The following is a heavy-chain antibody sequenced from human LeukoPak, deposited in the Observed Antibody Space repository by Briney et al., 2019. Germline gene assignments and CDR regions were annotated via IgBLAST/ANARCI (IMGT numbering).Heavy chain of an antibody. CDR3: AREGLYYFDY. Sequence: SETLSLTCTVSGGSISSYYWSWIRQPPGKGLEWIGYMYYSGSTNYNPSLKSRVTISVDTSKNQFSLKLSSVTAADTAVYYCAREGLYYFDYWGQGTLVTVSS. CDR2: MYYSGST. V-gene: IGHV4-59*01. CDR1: GGSISSYY. D-gene: IGHD2-15*01. J-gene: IGHJ4*02.